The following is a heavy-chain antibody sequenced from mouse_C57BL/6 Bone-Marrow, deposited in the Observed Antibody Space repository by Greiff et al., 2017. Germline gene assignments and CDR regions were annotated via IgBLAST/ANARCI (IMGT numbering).Heavy chain of an antibody. CDR2: IYPGSGST. CDR1: GYTFTSYW. CDR3: ARPGTNLDY. J-gene: IGHJ2*01. V-gene: IGHV1-55*01. D-gene: IGHD3-3*01. Sequence: QVQLKESGAELVKPGASVKMSCKASGYTFTSYWITWVKQRPGQGLEWIGDIYPGSGSTNYNEKFKSKATLTVDTSSSTAYMQLSSLTSEDSAVYYCARPGTNLDYWGQGTTLTVSS.